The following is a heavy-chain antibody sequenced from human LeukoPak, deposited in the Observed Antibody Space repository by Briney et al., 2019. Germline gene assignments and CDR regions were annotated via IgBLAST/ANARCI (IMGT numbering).Heavy chain of an antibody. Sequence: SETLSLTCTVSGGSISSYYWSWIRQPPGKGLEWIGYIYYSGSTNYNPSFKSRVTISVDTSKNQFSLKLSSVTAADTAVYYCARALTRRVVWFDPWGQGTLVTVSS. CDR3: ARALTRRVVWFDP. J-gene: IGHJ5*02. V-gene: IGHV4-59*12. CDR2: IYYSGST. CDR1: GGSISSYY. D-gene: IGHD3-9*01.